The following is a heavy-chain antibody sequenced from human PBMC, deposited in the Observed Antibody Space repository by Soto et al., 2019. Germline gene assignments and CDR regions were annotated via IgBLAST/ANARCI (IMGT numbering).Heavy chain of an antibody. CDR2: VYSSGTT. CDR1: GASIKSYW. D-gene: IGHD2-2*01. J-gene: IGHJ4*02. CDR3: ARDIGSYAYAEGY. Sequence: ETLSLSCGVSGASIKSYWWSWIRQPAGKGLEWIGLVYSSGTTDYNPSLNSRATMSVETSKNQFSLKLTSVTAADTAVYYCARDIGSYAYAEGYWGQGIQVTVSS. V-gene: IGHV4-4*07.